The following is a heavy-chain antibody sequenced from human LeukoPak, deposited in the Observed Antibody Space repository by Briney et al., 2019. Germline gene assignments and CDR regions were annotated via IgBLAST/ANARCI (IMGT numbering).Heavy chain of an antibody. CDR3: ARDRGIVVVDNFQH. J-gene: IGHJ1*01. CDR1: GFIFSSYS. CDR2: ISSSSSYI. D-gene: IGHD3-22*01. Sequence: GGSLRLSCAVSGFIFSSYSMNWVRQAPGKGLEWVSSISSSSSYIYYADSVKGRFTISRDNAKNSLYLQMNSLRAEDTAVYYCARDRGIVVVDNFQHWGQGTLVTVSS. V-gene: IGHV3-21*01.